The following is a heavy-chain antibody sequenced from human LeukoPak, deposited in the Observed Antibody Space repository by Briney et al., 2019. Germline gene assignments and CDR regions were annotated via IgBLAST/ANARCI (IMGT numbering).Heavy chain of an antibody. CDR2: ISSNGGST. V-gene: IGHV3-64*01. CDR3: ARATSGSYNY. J-gene: IGHJ4*02. D-gene: IGHD1-26*01. CDR1: GFTFSSYA. Sequence: PGGSLRLSCAASGFTFSSYAMHWVRQAPGKGLEYVSAISSNGGSTYYANSVKGRFTISRDNSKNTLYLQMGSLRAEDMAVYYCARATSGSYNYWGQGTLVTVSS.